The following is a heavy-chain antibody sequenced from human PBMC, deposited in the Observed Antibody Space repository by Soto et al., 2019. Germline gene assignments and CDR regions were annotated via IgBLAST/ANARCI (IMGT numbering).Heavy chain of an antibody. Sequence: SQTLSLTCAISGDSVSSNSAAWNWIRQSPSRGLEWLGRTYYRSKWYNDYAVSVKSRITINPDISKNQFSLQLNSVTPEDTAVYYCAREGYDFWSGPKANDYWGQGTLVTVSS. V-gene: IGHV6-1*01. CDR3: AREGYDFWSGPKANDY. D-gene: IGHD3-3*01. CDR2: TYYRSKWYN. J-gene: IGHJ4*02. CDR1: GDSVSSNSAA.